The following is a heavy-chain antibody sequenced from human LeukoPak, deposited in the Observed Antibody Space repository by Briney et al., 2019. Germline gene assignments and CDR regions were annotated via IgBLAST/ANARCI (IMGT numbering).Heavy chain of an antibody. V-gene: IGHV4-39*07. D-gene: IGHD5-18*01. Sequence: SETLSLTCTVSVGSISSSSYYWGWIRQPPGKGLEWIGSIYYSGSTYYNPSLKSRVTISVDTSKNQFSLKLSSVTAADTAVYYCAGGYSYGYGYWGQGTLVTVSS. CDR2: IYYSGST. J-gene: IGHJ4*02. CDR1: VGSISSSSYY. CDR3: AGGYSYGYGY.